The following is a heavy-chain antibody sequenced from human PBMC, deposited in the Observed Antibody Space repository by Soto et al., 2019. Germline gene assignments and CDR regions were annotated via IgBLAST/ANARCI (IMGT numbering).Heavy chain of an antibody. Sequence: QVQLVQSGAEVKKPGSSVKVSCKASGGSFTSLIITWVRQAPGQGLEWMGRIIPVLGVEYYAQKSQGRVTITADKSTTTAYMELTTLTSEDTAVYYCAKSPNPASATPSYYGMDVWGRGTTVTVSS. J-gene: IGHJ6*02. CDR3: AKSPNPASATPSYYGMDV. V-gene: IGHV1-69*02. D-gene: IGHD2-15*01. CDR2: IIPVLGVE. CDR1: GGSFTSLI.